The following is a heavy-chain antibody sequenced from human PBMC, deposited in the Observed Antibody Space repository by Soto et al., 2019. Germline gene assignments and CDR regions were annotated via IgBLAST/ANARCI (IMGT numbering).Heavy chain of an antibody. CDR1: GGSFSGYY. CDR2: TDHSGST. Sequence: PSETLSLTCAVSGGSFSGYYLSWIRQSPGEGLEWIGETDHSGSTSYNPSLNSRVTISVDTSKNQFSLILTSVTAADTAVYYCARVYQVLGLYYFDYWGQGTLVTVSS. J-gene: IGHJ4*02. V-gene: IGHV4-34*01. D-gene: IGHD2-8*01. CDR3: ARVYQVLGLYYFDY.